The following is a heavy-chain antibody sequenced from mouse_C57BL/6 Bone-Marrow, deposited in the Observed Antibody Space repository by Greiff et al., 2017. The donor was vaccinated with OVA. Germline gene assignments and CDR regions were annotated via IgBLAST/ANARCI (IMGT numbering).Heavy chain of an antibody. CDR2: IDPETGGT. CDR3: TRARQLTSPWFAY. CDR1: GYTFTDYE. D-gene: IGHD3-2*02. J-gene: IGHJ3*01. V-gene: IGHV1-15*01. Sequence: QVQLKQSGAELVRPGASVTLSCKASGYTFTDYEMHWVKQTPVHGLEWIGAIDPETGGTAYNQKFKGKAILTADKSSSTAYMELRSLTSEDSAVYYCTRARQLTSPWFAYWGQGTLVTVSA.